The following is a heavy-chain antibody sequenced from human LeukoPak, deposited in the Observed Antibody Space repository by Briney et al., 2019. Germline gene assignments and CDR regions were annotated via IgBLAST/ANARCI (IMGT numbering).Heavy chain of an antibody. CDR3: AKSWVAVAGTRNWFDP. CDR2: ISGSGGST. D-gene: IGHD6-19*01. V-gene: IGHV3-23*01. J-gene: IGHJ5*02. Sequence: PGGSLRLSCAASGFTFSSSAMSWVRQAPGKGLEWVSIISGSGGSTYYADSVKGRFTISRDNSKNTLYLQMNSLRADDTAVYYCAKSWVAVAGTRNWFDPWGQGTLVTVAS. CDR1: GFTFSSSA.